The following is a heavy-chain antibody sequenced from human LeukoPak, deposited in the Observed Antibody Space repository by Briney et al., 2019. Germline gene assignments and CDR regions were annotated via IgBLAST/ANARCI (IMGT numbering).Heavy chain of an antibody. V-gene: IGHV3-30*02. CDR3: XXXKXXXXXXXYMDV. Sequence: GGSLRLSCAASGFTFSSYGMHWVRQAPGKGLEWVAFIRYDGSNKYCADSVKGRFTISRDNSKNTLYLQMNSLRAEETAVYFXXXXKXXXXXXXYMDVWGKGTTVTVSS. CDR1: GFTFSSYG. J-gene: IGHJ6*03. CDR2: IRYDGSNK.